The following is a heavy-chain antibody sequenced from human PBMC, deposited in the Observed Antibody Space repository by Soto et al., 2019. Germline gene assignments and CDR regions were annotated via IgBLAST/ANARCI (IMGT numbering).Heavy chain of an antibody. V-gene: IGHV3-74*01. CDR3: AALSWPAAIEYSY. Sequence: GSLRLSCASSGFTFSSYWMHWVRQAPGKGLVWVSRINSDGSSTSYADSVKGRFTISRDNAKNTLYLQMNSLRAEDTAVYYCAALSWPAAIEYSYWGQGTLVTVSS. CDR2: INSDGSST. D-gene: IGHD2-2*02. J-gene: IGHJ4*02. CDR1: GFTFSSYW.